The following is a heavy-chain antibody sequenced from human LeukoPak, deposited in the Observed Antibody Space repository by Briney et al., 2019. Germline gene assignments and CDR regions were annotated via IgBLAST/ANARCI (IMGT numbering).Heavy chain of an antibody. CDR3: ARSSEGRYYYDSSGFSYYYYYMDV. CDR1: DDSITMYY. V-gene: IGHV4-59*01. D-gene: IGHD3-22*01. J-gene: IGHJ6*03. Sequence: PSETLSLTCSVSDDSITMYYWSRIRQPPGKGLEWIGYIYYSGSTYYNPSLRSRVTISVDTSKNQFSLKLSSVTAADTAVYYCARSSEGRYYYDSSGFSYYYYYMDVWGKGTTVTISS. CDR2: IYYSGST.